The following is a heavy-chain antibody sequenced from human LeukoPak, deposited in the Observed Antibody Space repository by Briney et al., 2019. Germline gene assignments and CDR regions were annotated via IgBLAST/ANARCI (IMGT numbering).Heavy chain of an antibody. D-gene: IGHD2-2*01. V-gene: IGHV4-34*01. CDR1: GGSFSGYY. CDR3: ARARRAYCSSTSCYAPPFDY. J-gene: IGHJ4*02. CDR2: INHSGST. Sequence: SETLSLTCAVYGGSFSGYYWSWIRQPPGKGLEWIGEINHSGSTNYNPSRKRRVPISVDTSKTQFSLKLSSVTAADTAVYYCARARRAYCSSTSCYAPPFDYWGQGTLVAVSS.